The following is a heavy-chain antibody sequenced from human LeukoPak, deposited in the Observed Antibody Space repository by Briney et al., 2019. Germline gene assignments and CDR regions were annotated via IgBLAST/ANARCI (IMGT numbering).Heavy chain of an antibody. J-gene: IGHJ6*03. D-gene: IGHD6-13*01. CDR2: IYYSGST. CDR3: ARARIAAAGTWSDSYYYMDV. CDR1: GGSISSYY. Sequence: SETLSLTCTVSGGSISSYYWSWIRQPPGKGLEWIGYIYYSGSTNYNPSLKSRVTISVDTSKNQFSLKLSSVTAADTAVYYCARARIAAAGTWSDSYYYMDVWGKGTTVTVSS. V-gene: IGHV4-59*01.